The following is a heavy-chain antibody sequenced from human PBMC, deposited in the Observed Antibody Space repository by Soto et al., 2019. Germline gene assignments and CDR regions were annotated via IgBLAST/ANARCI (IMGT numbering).Heavy chain of an antibody. CDR1: GFTVSSNY. CDR2: IYSGGST. D-gene: IGHD3-3*01. J-gene: IGHJ6*02. CDR3: ARDPVSYDFWSGSGMDV. Sequence: GGSLRLSCAASGFTVSSNYMSWARQAPGKGLEWVSVIYSGGSTYYADSVKGRFTISRDNSKNTLYLQMNSLRAEDTAVYYCARDPVSYDFWSGSGMDVWGQGTTVTVSS. V-gene: IGHV3-53*01.